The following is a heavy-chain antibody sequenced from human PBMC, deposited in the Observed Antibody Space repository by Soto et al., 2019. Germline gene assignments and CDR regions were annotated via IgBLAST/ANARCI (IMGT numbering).Heavy chain of an antibody. CDR2: ISAYNGNT. D-gene: IGHD3-22*01. V-gene: IGHV1-18*01. CDR3: ARVPYYDSRHFDY. J-gene: IGHJ4*02. CDR1: GYTFTSYA. Sequence: ASVKVSCKASGYTFTSYAMHWVRQAPGQRLEWMGWISAYNGNTNYAQKLQGRVTMTTDTSTSTAYMELRSLRSDDTAVYYCARVPYYDSRHFDYWGQGTLVTVSS.